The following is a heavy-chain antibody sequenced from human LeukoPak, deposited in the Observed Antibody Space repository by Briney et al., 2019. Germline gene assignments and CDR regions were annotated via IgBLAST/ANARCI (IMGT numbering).Heavy chain of an antibody. V-gene: IGHV4-39*01. D-gene: IGHD3-22*01. CDR2: IYYSGST. CDR3: VSDSGGYFDY. Sequence: SETLSLTCTVSGGSISSSSYYWGWIRQPPGKGLEWIGSIYYSGSTYYNPSLKSRDTISVDTSKNQFSLKLSSVTAADTAVYYCVSDSGGYFDYWGQGTLVTVSS. CDR1: GGSISSSSYY. J-gene: IGHJ4*02.